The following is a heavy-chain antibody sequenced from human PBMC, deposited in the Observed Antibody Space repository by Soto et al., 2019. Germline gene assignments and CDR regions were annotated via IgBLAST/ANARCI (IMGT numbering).Heavy chain of an antibody. J-gene: IGHJ4*02. CDR2: ISGSGGST. D-gene: IGHD6-13*01. Sequence: GGSLRLSCAASVFTFSSYAMSWVRQAPGKGLEWVSAISGSGGSTYYADSVKGRFTISRDNSKNTLYLQMNSLRAEDTAVYYCANPLAAAGTIDYWGQGTLVTVSS. CDR1: VFTFSSYA. V-gene: IGHV3-23*01. CDR3: ANPLAAAGTIDY.